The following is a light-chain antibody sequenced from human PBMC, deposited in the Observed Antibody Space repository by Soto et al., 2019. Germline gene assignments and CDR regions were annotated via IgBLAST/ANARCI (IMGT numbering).Light chain of an antibody. J-gene: IGLJ1*01. CDR1: SSDVGTYNY. CDR2: DVS. Sequence: QSALTQPRSVSGSPGQSVTISCTGTSSDVGTYNYVSWYQQHPGKAPKVMIYDVSERPSGVADRFSGSKSGNTASLTISGLQAEDEADYYCGSYAGSPRYVFGTGTELTVL. CDR3: GSYAGSPRYV. V-gene: IGLV2-11*01.